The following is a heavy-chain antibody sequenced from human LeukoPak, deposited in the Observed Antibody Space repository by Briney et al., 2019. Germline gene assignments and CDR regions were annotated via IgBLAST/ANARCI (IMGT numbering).Heavy chain of an antibody. CDR2: IYTSGST. D-gene: IGHD3-10*01. CDR1: GGSISSYY. Sequence: SETLSPTCTVSGGSISSYYWSWIRQPAGKGLEWIGRIYTSGSTNYNPSLKSRVTMSVDTSKNQFSLKLSSVTAADTAVYYCARDSGFQSPGYWYLDLWGRGTLVTVSS. V-gene: IGHV4-4*07. J-gene: IGHJ2*01. CDR3: ARDSGFQSPGYWYLDL.